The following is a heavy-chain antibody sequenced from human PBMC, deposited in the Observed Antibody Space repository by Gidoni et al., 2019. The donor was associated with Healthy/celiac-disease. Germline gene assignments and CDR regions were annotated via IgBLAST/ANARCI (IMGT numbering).Heavy chain of an antibody. CDR1: GYCISSGYY. Sequence: QVPLQESGPGLVKPSETLSLDCAVSGYCISSGYYWGWIRQPPGKGLEWIGSIYHSGSTYYNPSLKSRLTISVDTSKNQFPLKLSSVTAADTAVYYCARDQEAVAGNWFDPWGQGTLVTVSS. J-gene: IGHJ5*02. V-gene: IGHV4-38-2*02. D-gene: IGHD6-19*01. CDR2: IYHSGST. CDR3: ARDQEAVAGNWFDP.